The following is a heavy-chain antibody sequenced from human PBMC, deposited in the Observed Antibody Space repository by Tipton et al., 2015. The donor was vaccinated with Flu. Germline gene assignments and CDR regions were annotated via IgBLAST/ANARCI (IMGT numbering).Heavy chain of an antibody. CDR2: IYTSGNT. D-gene: IGHD3-10*01. CDR3: ARGSGSGTFVIFDF. J-gene: IGHJ4*02. Sequence: LRLSCTVSGGSLSSFYWGWIRQPAGKGLEWIGRIYTSGNTNYNPSLKSRLTMSVDASKKQFSLKLRSVTAADTAVYYCARGSGSGTFVIFDFWGQGTLVTVSS. CDR1: GGSLSSFY. V-gene: IGHV4-4*07.